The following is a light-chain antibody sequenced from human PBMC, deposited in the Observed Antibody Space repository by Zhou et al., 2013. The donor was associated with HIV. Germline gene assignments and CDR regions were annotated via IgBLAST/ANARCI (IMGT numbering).Light chain of an antibody. Sequence: DIQMTQSPSTVSASLGDRVTITCRASQSVSNWLAWYRQRPGEAPKLLVYEASRLHSGVASRFSGSGSGTQFTLTISNLQPGDVGTYYCQEYSSYSRYTFGQGTKLDI. CDR1: QSVSNW. V-gene: IGKV1-5*03. CDR2: EAS. CDR3: QEYSSYSRYT. J-gene: IGKJ2*01.